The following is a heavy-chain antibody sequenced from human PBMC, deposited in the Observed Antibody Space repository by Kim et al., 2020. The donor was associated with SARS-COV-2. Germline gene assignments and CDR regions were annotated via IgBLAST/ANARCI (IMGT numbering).Heavy chain of an antibody. CDR3: ATSRTFDY. CDR1: GFTFSSYW. V-gene: IGHV3-7*03. J-gene: IGHJ4*02. Sequence: GGSLRLSCAASGFTFSSYWMNWVCQAPGKGLEWVANIKQDGNEKYYVDSVKGRFTISRDNAKNSLYLQMNSLRAEDTAVYYCATSRTFDYWGQGTLVTVSS. CDR2: IKQDGNEK.